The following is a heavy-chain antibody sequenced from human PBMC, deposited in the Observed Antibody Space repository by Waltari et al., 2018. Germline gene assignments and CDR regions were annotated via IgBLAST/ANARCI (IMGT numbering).Heavy chain of an antibody. CDR1: GFTFSSYT. D-gene: IGHD1-26*01. CDR2: ISGSGGST. CDR3: AKDDFSQWELHTN. Sequence: EVQLLESGGGLVQPGGSLRLSCAASGFTFSSYTMSWVRRAPGKWLEWVSAISGSGGSTYYADYVKGRFTLSRDNSKNTLYLQMNSLRADDTAVYYCAKDDFSQWELHTNWGQGTLVTVSS. J-gene: IGHJ4*02. V-gene: IGHV3-23*01.